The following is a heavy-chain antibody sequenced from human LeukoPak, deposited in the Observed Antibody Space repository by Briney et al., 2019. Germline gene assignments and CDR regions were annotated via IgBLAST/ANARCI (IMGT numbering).Heavy chain of an antibody. CDR2: IYHSGST. CDR3: ARDDVVRGVITYYYGMDV. J-gene: IGHJ6*04. CDR1: GYSISSGYY. V-gene: IGHV4-38-2*02. Sequence: SETLSLNCAVSGYSISSGYYWGWIRQPPGKGLEWIGSIYHSGSTYYNPSLKSRVTISVDTSKNQFSLKLSSVTAADTAVYYCARDDVVRGVITYYYGMDVWGKGTTVTVSS. D-gene: IGHD3-10*01.